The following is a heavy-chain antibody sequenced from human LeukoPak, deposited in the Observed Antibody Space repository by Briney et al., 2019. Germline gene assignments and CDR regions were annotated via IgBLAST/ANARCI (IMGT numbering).Heavy chain of an antibody. CDR1: GGSFSGYY. Sequence: PSETLSLTCAVYGGSFSGYYWSWIRQPPGKGLEWIGEINHSGSTNYNPSLKSRVTISVDTSKNQFSLKLTSVTAADTAVYYCAGTYKYGSGYHMDVWGKGTTVTISS. D-gene: IGHD3-10*01. CDR3: AGTYKYGSGYHMDV. V-gene: IGHV4-34*01. J-gene: IGHJ6*03. CDR2: INHSGST.